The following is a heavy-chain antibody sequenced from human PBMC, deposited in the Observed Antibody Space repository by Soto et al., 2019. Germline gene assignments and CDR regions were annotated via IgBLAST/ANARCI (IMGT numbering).Heavy chain of an antibody. CDR3: ARDLDYIMTHPSNWFEP. J-gene: IGHJ5*02. CDR2: MNPNSGNT. V-gene: IGHV1-8*01. D-gene: IGHD4-4*01. Sequence: QVQLVQSGAEVKKPGASVKVSCKASGYTFTSYDINWVRQATGQGLEWMGWMNPNSGNTGYAQKFQGRVTMTRNTSISTAYMELSSLRSEDTDVYYCARDLDYIMTHPSNWFEPCGQGTLVTVSS. CDR1: GYTFTSYD.